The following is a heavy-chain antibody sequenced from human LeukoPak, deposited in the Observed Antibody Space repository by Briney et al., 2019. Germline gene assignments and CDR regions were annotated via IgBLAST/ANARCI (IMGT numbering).Heavy chain of an antibody. Sequence: SVTLSLTCAVYGRSFSGYYWRWLRQPPGKGLEWSGEINHSGSNNYNPSLKSRVTISVDTSKIQFSLKLSSVTAADTAVYYCARGFGYSYPHLSYFDYWGQGTLVTVSS. CDR2: INHSGSN. CDR1: GRSFSGYY. V-gene: IGHV4-34*01. CDR3: ARGFGYSYPHLSYFDY. D-gene: IGHD5-18*01. J-gene: IGHJ4*02.